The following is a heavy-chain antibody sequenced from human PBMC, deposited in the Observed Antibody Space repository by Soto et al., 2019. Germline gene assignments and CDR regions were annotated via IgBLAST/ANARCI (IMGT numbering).Heavy chain of an antibody. CDR3: ARAPVPFYVMDV. V-gene: IGHV1-3*01. J-gene: IGHJ6*02. CDR1: GYTFTSYA. D-gene: IGHD2-2*01. CDR2: INAGNGNT. Sequence: ASVKVSSKAAGYTFTSYAMHWVRQAPAQRLEWMGWINAGNGNTKYSQKFQGRVTITRDTSASTAYMELSSLRSEDTPVYYCARAPVPFYVMDVWGQGTTVTVSS.